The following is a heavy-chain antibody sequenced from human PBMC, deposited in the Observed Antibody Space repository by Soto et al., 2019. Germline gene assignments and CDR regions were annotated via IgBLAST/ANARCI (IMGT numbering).Heavy chain of an antibody. CDR3: ARFSGLVRGVIQYYYYYYGMDV. D-gene: IGHD3-10*01. CDR1: GFTFSDYY. Sequence: GGSLRLSCAASGFTFSDYYMSWIRQAPGKELEWVSYISSSGSTIYYADSVKGRFTISRDNAKNSLYLQMNSLRAEDTAVYYCARFSGLVRGVIQYYYYYYGMDVWGQGTTVTVSS. V-gene: IGHV3-11*01. J-gene: IGHJ6*02. CDR2: ISSSGSTI.